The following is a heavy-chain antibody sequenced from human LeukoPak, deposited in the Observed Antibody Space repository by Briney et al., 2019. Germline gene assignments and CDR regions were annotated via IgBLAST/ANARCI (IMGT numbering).Heavy chain of an antibody. V-gene: IGHV4-59*01. J-gene: IGHJ4*02. CDR3: ASSYDSSGYFDY. CDR1: GGSISSYY. CDR2: IYYSGST. Sequence: PSETLSLTCTVPGGSISSYYWSWIRQPPGKGLEWIGYIYYSGSTNYNPSLKSRVTISVDTSKNQFSLKLSSVTAADTAVYYCASSYDSSGYFDYWGQGTLVTVSS. D-gene: IGHD3-22*01.